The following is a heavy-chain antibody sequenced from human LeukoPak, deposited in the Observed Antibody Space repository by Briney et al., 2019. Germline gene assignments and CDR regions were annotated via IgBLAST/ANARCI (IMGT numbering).Heavy chain of an antibody. D-gene: IGHD3-10*01. V-gene: IGHV6-1*01. CDR2: TYYRSKWYN. J-gene: IGHJ4*02. CDR1: GDSVSSNSPT. CDR3: ARYHYGSGLIN. Sequence: PSQTLSLTCAISGDSVSSNSPTWNWIRQSPSRGLEWLGRTYYRSKWYNEYAVSVKSRITINPDTSNNQFYLHLKSVTPEDTAVYYCARYHYGSGLINWGQGTLVTVSS.